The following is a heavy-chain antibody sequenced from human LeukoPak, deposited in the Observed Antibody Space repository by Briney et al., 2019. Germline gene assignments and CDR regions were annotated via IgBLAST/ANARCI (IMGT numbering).Heavy chain of an antibody. V-gene: IGHV4-34*01. CDR3: ARGAGTGEHFDY. Sequence: PSETLSLTCAVYGGSFSGYYWSWIRQPPGKGLEWIGYIYHSGSTYYNPSLKSRVTISVDRSKNQFSLKLSSVTAADTAVYYCARGAGTGEHFDYWGQGTLVTVSS. CDR2: IYHSGST. D-gene: IGHD6-19*01. CDR1: GGSFSGYY. J-gene: IGHJ4*02.